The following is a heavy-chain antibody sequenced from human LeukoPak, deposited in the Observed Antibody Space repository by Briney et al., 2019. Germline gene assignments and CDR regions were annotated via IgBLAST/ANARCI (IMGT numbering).Heavy chain of an antibody. D-gene: IGHD4-17*01. CDR2: ISYDGSNK. J-gene: IGHJ6*02. Sequence: GGSLRLSCAASGFSFSVYEMHWVRQAPGKGLEWVAVISYDGSNKYYADSVKGRFTISRDNSKNTLYLQMNSLRAEDTAVYYCAKLLHDYGDSPYYYGMDVWGQGTTVTVSS. CDR1: GFSFSVYE. CDR3: AKLLHDYGDSPYYYGMDV. V-gene: IGHV3-30*18.